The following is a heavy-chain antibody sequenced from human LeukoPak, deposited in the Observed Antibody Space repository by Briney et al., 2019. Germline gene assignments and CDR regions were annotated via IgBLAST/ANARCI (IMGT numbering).Heavy chain of an antibody. CDR2: ISSSGSTI. Sequence: GGSLRLSCAASGFTFSDYYMSWIRQAPGKGLEWVSYISSSGSTIYYADSVKGRFTISRDNAKDSLYLQMNSLRAEDTAVYYCARGYYDSSGYTRNRLPAYGMDVWGQGTTVTVSS. D-gene: IGHD3-22*01. CDR1: GFTFSDYY. J-gene: IGHJ6*02. CDR3: ARGYYDSSGYTRNRLPAYGMDV. V-gene: IGHV3-11*01.